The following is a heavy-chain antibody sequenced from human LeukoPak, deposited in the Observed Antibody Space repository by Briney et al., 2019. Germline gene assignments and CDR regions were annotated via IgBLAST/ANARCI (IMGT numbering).Heavy chain of an antibody. J-gene: IGHJ3*02. Sequence: ASVKVSCKASGYIFTSYNIYWVRQATGQGLEWMGWINPNNGNLGYAQKFQGRVTITRNTPISTAYMELSSLTSEDTAVYYCARSDHNSWNAFDIWGQGTMVTVSS. D-gene: IGHD1-26*01. V-gene: IGHV1-8*03. CDR2: INPNNGNL. CDR1: GYIFTSYN. CDR3: ARSDHNSWNAFDI.